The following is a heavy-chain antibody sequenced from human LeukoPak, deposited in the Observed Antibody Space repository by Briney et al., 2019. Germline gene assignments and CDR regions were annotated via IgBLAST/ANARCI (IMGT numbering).Heavy chain of an antibody. CDR1: GGSISSYH. D-gene: IGHD3-22*01. Sequence: SETLSLTCTVSGGSISSYHWSWIRQPAGKGLEWIGRIYTSGSTNYNPSLKSRVTMSVDTSKNQFSLKLSPVTAADTAVYYCAREPASYDSSGYYPTHFVYWGQGTLVTVSS. V-gene: IGHV4-4*07. CDR2: IYTSGST. CDR3: AREPASYDSSGYYPTHFVY. J-gene: IGHJ4*02.